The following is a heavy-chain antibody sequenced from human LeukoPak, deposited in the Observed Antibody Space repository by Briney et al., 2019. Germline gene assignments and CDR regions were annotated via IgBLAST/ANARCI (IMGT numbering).Heavy chain of an antibody. CDR2: INAGNGNT. CDR1: GYTFTSYA. D-gene: IGHD6-19*01. J-gene: IGHJ4*02. Sequence: ASVKVSCKASGYTFTSYAMHWVRQAPGQRLEWMGWINAGNGNTKYSQEFQGRVTITRDTSASTAYMELSSLRSEDMAVYYCARDRAAVAGTYWPIYYFDYWGQGTLVTVPS. CDR3: ARDRAAVAGTYWPIYYFDY. V-gene: IGHV1-3*03.